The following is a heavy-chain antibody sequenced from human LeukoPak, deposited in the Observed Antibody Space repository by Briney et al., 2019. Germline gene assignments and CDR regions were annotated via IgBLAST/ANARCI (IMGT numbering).Heavy chain of an antibody. J-gene: IGHJ4*02. CDR1: GGSMNSGSYY. V-gene: IGHV4-39*07. CDR3: ARESVTTVTTDFPYYFDY. Sequence: SETLSLTCSVAGGSMNSGSYYWGWIRQPPGRRLEWLGSIYYSGATYYNPSLKSRVTISVDTSKNQFSLKLSSVTAADTAVYYCARESVTTVTTDFPYYFDYWGQGTLVTVSS. D-gene: IGHD4-11*01. CDR2: IYYSGAT.